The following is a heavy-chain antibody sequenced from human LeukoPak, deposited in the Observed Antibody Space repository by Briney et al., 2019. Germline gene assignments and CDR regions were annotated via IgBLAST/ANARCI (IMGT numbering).Heavy chain of an antibody. V-gene: IGHV4-39*01. CDR3: GRQVEIRDYFDY. CDR1: GGSIGSSSYY. J-gene: IGHJ4*02. D-gene: IGHD1-7*01. CDR2: IYYSGST. Sequence: KPSETLSLTCTVSGGSIGSSSYYWGWIRQPPGKGLEWIGSIYYSGSTYYNPSLKSRVTISVDTSKNQFSLKLSSVTAADTAVYYCGRQVEIRDYFDYWGQGTLVTVSS.